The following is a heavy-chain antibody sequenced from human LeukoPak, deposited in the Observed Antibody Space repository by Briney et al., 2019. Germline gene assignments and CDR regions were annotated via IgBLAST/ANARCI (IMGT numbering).Heavy chain of an antibody. CDR1: GFTFTTYG. J-gene: IGHJ4*02. CDR3: AKPARVGAVDY. CDR2: IGGSGTRT. D-gene: IGHD6-13*01. Sequence: GGSLRLSCSASGFTFTTYGMNWVRQAPGKGLEWVSGIGGSGTRTYYADSVKGRFTISRDNSKNTLYLQMNSLRAEDTAIYYCAKPARVGAVDYWGQGTLVTVSS. V-gene: IGHV3-23*01.